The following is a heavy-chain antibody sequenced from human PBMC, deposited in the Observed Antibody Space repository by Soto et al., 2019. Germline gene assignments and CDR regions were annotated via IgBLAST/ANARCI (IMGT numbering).Heavy chain of an antibody. J-gene: IGHJ4*02. CDR3: AKDRVLRYFDWLGLFDY. CDR2: ISYDGSNK. CDR1: GFTFSSYG. D-gene: IGHD3-9*01. V-gene: IGHV3-30*18. Sequence: PGGSLRLSCAASGFTFSSYGMHWVRQAPGKGLEWVAVISYDGSNKYYADSVKGRFTISRDNSKNTLYLQMNSLRAEDTAVYYCAKDRVLRYFDWLGLFDYWGKGTLVTVSS.